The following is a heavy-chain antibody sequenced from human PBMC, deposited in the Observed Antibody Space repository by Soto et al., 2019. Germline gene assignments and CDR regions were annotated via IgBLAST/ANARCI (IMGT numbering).Heavy chain of an antibody. D-gene: IGHD3-22*01. CDR3: AREVASYDSSGYFDY. CDR1: GFTLSSSA. J-gene: IGHJ4*02. CDR2: ISYDGNNK. Sequence: GGSLRLSCAASGFTLSSSAFHWVRQAPGKGLEWVSLISYDGNNKYYADSVKGRFTISRDNSKNTLYLQMNSLRTEDTAIYYCAREVASYDSSGYFDYWGQGTLVTVSS. V-gene: IGHV3-30-3*01.